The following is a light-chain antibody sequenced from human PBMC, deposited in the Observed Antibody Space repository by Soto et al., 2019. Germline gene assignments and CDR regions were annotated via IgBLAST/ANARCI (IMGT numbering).Light chain of an antibody. CDR3: QQYNSYST. CDR2: RAS. J-gene: IGKJ5*01. V-gene: IGKV1-5*03. CDR1: QTISSW. Sequence: DIQMTQSPFTLSASVGGRVTIPFRASQTISSWLAWYQQKPGKAPKLLIYRASSLESGVPSRFSGSGSGTEFTLTISSLQPDDFATYYCQQYNSYSTFGQGTRLEIK.